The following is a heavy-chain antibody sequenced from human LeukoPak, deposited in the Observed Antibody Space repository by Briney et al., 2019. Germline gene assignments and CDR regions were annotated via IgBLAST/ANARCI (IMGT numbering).Heavy chain of an antibody. Sequence: GASVKVSCKASGSTFSSYAISWVRQAPGQGLEWMGGIIPIFGTANYAQKFQGRVTITADESTSAAYMELSSLRSEDTAVYYCARDLGYSYVPYGMDVWGQGTTVTVSS. D-gene: IGHD5-18*01. CDR2: IIPIFGTA. J-gene: IGHJ6*02. CDR3: ARDLGYSYVPYGMDV. CDR1: GSTFSSYA. V-gene: IGHV1-69*13.